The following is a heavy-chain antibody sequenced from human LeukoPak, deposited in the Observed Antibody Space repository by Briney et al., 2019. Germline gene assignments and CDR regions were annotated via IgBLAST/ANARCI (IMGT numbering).Heavy chain of an antibody. J-gene: IGHJ3*02. D-gene: IGHD3-22*01. CDR1: GGSISSYY. Sequence: PSETLSLTCTVSGGSISSYYWSWIRQPPGKGLEWIGYIYYSGRTNYNPSLKSRVTISVDTSKNQFSLKLSSVTAADTAVYYCAREKSSGYHQDAFDIWGQGTMVTVSS. V-gene: IGHV4-59*01. CDR2: IYYSGRT. CDR3: AREKSSGYHQDAFDI.